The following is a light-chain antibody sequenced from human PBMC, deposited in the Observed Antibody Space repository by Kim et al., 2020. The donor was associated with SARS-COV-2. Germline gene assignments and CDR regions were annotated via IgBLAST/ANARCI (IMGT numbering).Light chain of an antibody. V-gene: IGKV3-11*01. Sequence: SWSPGERATLSCRASQSVSSYLAWYQQKPGQAPRLLIYAASARATGIPARFSGSGSGTDFTLTISSLEPEDFAVYYCQQRSIWPLTFGGGTKLEI. CDR2: AAS. J-gene: IGKJ4*01. CDR1: QSVSSY. CDR3: QQRSIWPLT.